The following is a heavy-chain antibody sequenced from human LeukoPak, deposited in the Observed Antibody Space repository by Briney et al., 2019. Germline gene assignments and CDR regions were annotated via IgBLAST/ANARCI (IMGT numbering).Heavy chain of an antibody. D-gene: IGHD2-2*01. CDR3: ASLSHCSSTSCYSHSYYYYYMDV. J-gene: IGHJ6*03. Sequence: SETLSLTCTVSGGSISSYYWSWIRQPPGKGLEWIGYIYYSGSTNYNPSLKSRITISVDTSKNQFSLKLSSVTAADTAVYYCASLSHCSSTSCYSHSYYYYYMDVWGKGTTVTVSS. V-gene: IGHV4-59*08. CDR2: IYYSGST. CDR1: GGSISSYY.